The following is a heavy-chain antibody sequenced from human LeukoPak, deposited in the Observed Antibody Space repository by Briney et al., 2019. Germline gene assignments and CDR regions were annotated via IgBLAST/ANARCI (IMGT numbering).Heavy chain of an antibody. D-gene: IGHD6-6*01. J-gene: IGHJ5*02. CDR2: ISSSSSYI. V-gene: IGHV3-21*01. CDR3: ARDFGEYSSSSRFDP. Sequence: GGSLRLSCAASGFTFSSYSMNWVRQAPGKGLEWVSSISSSSSYIYYADSVKGRFTISRDNAKNSLYLQMNSLRAEDTAVYYCARDFGEYSSSSRFDPWGQGTLVTVSS. CDR1: GFTFSSYS.